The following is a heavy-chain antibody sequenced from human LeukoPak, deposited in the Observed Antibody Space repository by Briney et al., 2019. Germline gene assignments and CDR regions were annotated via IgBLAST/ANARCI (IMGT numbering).Heavy chain of an antibody. Sequence: PGGSLRLSCAASGFTFDDYAMHWVRQAPGKGLEWVSGISWNSGSIGYADSVKGRFTTSRDNAKNSLYLQMNSLRAEDTAVYYCARDWSFALDYWGQGTLVTVSS. J-gene: IGHJ4*02. D-gene: IGHD1-26*01. CDR1: GFTFDDYA. CDR2: ISWNSGSI. V-gene: IGHV3-9*01. CDR3: ARDWSFALDY.